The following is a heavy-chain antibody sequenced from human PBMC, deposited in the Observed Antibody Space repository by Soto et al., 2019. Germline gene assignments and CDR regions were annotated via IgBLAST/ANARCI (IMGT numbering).Heavy chain of an antibody. CDR1: GYSFATYG. CDR2: ISAHNGDT. CDR3: ATEPIYYNDGSGYYPLGH. Sequence: QVQLVQSGAEVKKPGASVKVSCKASGYSFATYGFSWVRQPPGQGLECVGWISAHNGDTHYSQKFQGRVTLTTDTPTNTGYMELGSLTSDDTAVYFCATEPIYYNDGSGYYPLGHWGQGTLVTVSS. V-gene: IGHV1-18*04. D-gene: IGHD3-22*01. J-gene: IGHJ4*02.